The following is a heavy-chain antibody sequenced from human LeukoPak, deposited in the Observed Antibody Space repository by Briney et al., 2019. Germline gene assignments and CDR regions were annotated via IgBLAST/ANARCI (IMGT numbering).Heavy chain of an antibody. CDR1: GFTFSIHW. CDR3: ARDFRGSGYYYYFDY. J-gene: IGHJ4*02. D-gene: IGHD3-22*01. Sequence: GGSLRLSCAASGFTFSIHWMTWVRQAPGKGLEWVANIKHDGSEKYYVDSVKGRFTISRDNSKNTLYLQMNSLRAEDTAVYYCARDFRGSGYYYYFDYWGQGTLVTVSS. CDR2: IKHDGSEK. V-gene: IGHV3-7*01.